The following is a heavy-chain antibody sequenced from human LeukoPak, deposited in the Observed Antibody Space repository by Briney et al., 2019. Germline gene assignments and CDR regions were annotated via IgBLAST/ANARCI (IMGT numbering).Heavy chain of an antibody. CDR2: ISGSGGST. Sequence: GGSLRLSCAASGFTFSSSAMSSVPQAPGKGLEWVSTISGSGGSTYYADSVKGRFTISRDNSKNTLYLQMNSLRAEDTAVYYCAKATAFDIWGQGTMVTVSS. V-gene: IGHV3-23*01. CDR3: AKATAFDI. J-gene: IGHJ3*02. CDR1: GFTFSSSA.